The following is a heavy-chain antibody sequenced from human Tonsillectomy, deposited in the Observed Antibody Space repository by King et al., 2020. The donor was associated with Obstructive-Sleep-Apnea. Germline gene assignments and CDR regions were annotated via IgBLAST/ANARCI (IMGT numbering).Heavy chain of an antibody. CDR3: ARDNIEYQLLFDY. D-gene: IGHD2-2*01. J-gene: IGHJ4*02. CDR2: IYYSGST. Sequence: HVQLQESGPGLVKPSQTLSLTCTVSGGSISSGGYYWSWIRQHPGKGLEWIGYIYYSGSTYYNPSLKSRVTISVDKSKNQFSLKLSSVTAAETAVYYCARDNIEYQLLFDYWGQGTLVTVSS. V-gene: IGHV4-31*03. CDR1: GGSISSGGYY.